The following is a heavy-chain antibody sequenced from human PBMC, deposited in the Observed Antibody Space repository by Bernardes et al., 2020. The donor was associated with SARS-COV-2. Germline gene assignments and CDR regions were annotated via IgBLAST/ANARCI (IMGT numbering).Heavy chain of an antibody. D-gene: IGHD6-6*01. CDR3: AKPGGSSYIAAY. V-gene: IGHV3-7*01. Sequence: GGFLSPSSAASGFTISRSWMNWVRPAPGKGLEWVANIKQDGSEKHYVDSVKGRFTVSRDNAKNSLYLQMNSLRDEDTAVYYCAKPGGSSYIAAYWGQGTLVTVSS. J-gene: IGHJ4*02. CDR1: GFTISRSW. CDR2: IKQDGSEK.